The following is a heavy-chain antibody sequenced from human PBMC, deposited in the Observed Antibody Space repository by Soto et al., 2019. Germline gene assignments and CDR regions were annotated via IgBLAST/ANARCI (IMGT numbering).Heavy chain of an antibody. D-gene: IGHD2-21*01. Sequence: QVQLVQSGGEVKEPGASAKVSCKASGYRFSRYGINWVRQAPGQGLEWMGWVSTYDGNTQYAQKFQGRITMTTDTSTNTVYLELRSLTSGDTAVYYCARDEEDANLMIVVLPGDYWGQGTLVSVSS. CDR1: GYRFSRYG. J-gene: IGHJ4*02. CDR3: ARDEEDANLMIVVLPGDY. V-gene: IGHV1-18*01. CDR2: VSTYDGNT.